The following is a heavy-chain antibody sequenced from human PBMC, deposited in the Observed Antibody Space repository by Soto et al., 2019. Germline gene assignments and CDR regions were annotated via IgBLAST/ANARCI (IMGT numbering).Heavy chain of an antibody. D-gene: IGHD1-26*01. Sequence: GASVKVSCKASGRTFSSYAISWVRQAPGQGLEWMGGIIPIFGTANYAQKFQGRVTITADESTSTAYMELSSLRSEDTAVYYCAREVGAPFRFDYWGQGTLVTVSS. CDR3: AREVGAPFRFDY. CDR1: GRTFSSYA. J-gene: IGHJ4*02. CDR2: IIPIFGTA. V-gene: IGHV1-69*13.